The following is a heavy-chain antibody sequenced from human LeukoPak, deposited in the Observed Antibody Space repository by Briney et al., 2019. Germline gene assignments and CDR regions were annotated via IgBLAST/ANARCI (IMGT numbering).Heavy chain of an antibody. D-gene: IGHD3-22*01. Sequence: ASVIVSCKPSGYTFTNYGISWVRQAPGQGLEWMGWISPYNGDTNYAQKFQGRVTMTTDTSTSTAYMELRSLRSDDTAVYYCATGPKYYCDSSGYYGIWGQGTMVTVSS. CDR3: ATGPKYYCDSSGYYGI. V-gene: IGHV1-18*01. J-gene: IGHJ3*02. CDR2: ISPYNGDT. CDR1: GYTFTNYG.